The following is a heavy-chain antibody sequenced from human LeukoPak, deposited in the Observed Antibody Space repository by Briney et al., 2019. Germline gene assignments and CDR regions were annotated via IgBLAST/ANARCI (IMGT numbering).Heavy chain of an antibody. CDR3: ARVQGGYCSGGSCYHFDY. J-gene: IGHJ4*02. V-gene: IGHV3-23*01. CDR2: ISGSGGST. D-gene: IGHD2-15*01. Sequence: GGSLRLSCAASGFTFSSYAMSWVRQAPGKGLEWVSAISGSGGSTYYADSVKGRFTISRDNSKNTLYLQMNSLRAEDTAVYYCARVQGGYCSGGSCYHFDYWGQGTLVTVSS. CDR1: GFTFSSYA.